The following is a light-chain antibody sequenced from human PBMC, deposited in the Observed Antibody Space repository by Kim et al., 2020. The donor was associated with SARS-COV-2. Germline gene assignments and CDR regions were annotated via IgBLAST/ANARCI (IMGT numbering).Light chain of an antibody. J-gene: IGKJ5*01. CDR1: QDVPGSN. CDR3: QQYGKAPIT. V-gene: IGKV3-20*01. CDR2: GAS. Sequence: PGEEVTLSSRASQDVPGSNLAWYQQKPGQAPRLLISGASNRATDIPGRFSGSGSGTDFTLTISRLESEDFVMYYCQQYGKAPITFGQGTRLEIK.